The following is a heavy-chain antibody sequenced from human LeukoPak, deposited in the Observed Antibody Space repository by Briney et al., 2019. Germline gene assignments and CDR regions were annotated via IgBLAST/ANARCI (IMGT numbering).Heavy chain of an antibody. Sequence: PGGSLRLSCAASGFTLSSYGMGWVRQAPGKGLEWVSVISGSGGSIYYGDSAKGRFTISRDKSKNTLYLQMNSLRVEDTAIYYCAREAFYKSGWYSLFGHWGQGTQVTVSS. D-gene: IGHD6-19*01. J-gene: IGHJ4*02. V-gene: IGHV3-23*01. CDR3: AREAFYKSGWYSLFGH. CDR1: GFTLSSYG. CDR2: ISGSGGSI.